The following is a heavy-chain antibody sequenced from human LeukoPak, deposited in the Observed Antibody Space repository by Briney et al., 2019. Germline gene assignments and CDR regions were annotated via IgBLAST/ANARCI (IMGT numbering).Heavy chain of an antibody. CDR1: GLSIGNYA. CDR3: AKDPGWELRSSRDRFNWFDP. D-gene: IGHD1-26*01. CDR2: IRYDGSNK. Sequence: GGSLRLSCVGCGLSIGNYAMTWVRQAPGKGLEWVAFIRYDGSNKYYADSVKGRFTISRDNSKNTLYLQMNSLRAEDTAVYYCAKDPGWELRSSRDRFNWFDPWGQGTLVTVSS. J-gene: IGHJ5*02. V-gene: IGHV3-30*02.